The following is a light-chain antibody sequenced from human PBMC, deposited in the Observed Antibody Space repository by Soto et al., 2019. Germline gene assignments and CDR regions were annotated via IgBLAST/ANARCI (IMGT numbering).Light chain of an antibody. CDR1: QSVSSSY. CDR2: GAS. CDR3: QQDGSSPT. V-gene: IGKV3-20*01. Sequence: EIVMTQSPGTLSLSPGERATLSCRASQSVSSSYLACYQQKPGQAPRLLIYGASSRATGIPDSFSGSGSGTDFTLTSSRLEPEDVAVYYCQQDGSSPTFGQGTKLEIK. J-gene: IGKJ2*01.